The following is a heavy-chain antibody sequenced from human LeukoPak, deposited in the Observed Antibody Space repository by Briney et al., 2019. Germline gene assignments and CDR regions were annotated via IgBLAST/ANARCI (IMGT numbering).Heavy chain of an antibody. V-gene: IGHV3-30-3*01. Sequence: GGSLRLSCAASGFTFSRYTMTWVRQAPGKGLEWVAVISYDGSNKYYADSVKGRFTISRDNSKNTLYLQMNSLKPEDTAMYYCARERGEGRTRNFDYWGQGTLVTVSS. D-gene: IGHD3-16*01. CDR3: ARERGEGRTRNFDY. CDR1: GFTFSRYT. J-gene: IGHJ4*02. CDR2: ISYDGSNK.